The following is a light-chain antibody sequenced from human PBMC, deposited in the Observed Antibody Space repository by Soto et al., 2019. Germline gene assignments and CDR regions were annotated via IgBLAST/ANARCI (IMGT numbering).Light chain of an antibody. CDR2: DAS. CDR1: QSVSSN. CDR3: QQHNNWPPIT. V-gene: IGKV3D-15*01. Sequence: EIVMTQSPSILSGSAGEGATLSWGASQSVSSNLAWYQQKPGQAPRLLIYDASSRATGIPDRFSGSGSGTDFTLTISRLEPEDFAVYYCQQHNNWPPITFGQGTRLEIK. J-gene: IGKJ5*01.